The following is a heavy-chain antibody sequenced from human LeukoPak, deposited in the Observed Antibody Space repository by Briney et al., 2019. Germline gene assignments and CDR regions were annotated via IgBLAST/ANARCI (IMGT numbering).Heavy chain of an antibody. D-gene: IGHD3-10*01. CDR1: GGSISSSSYY. V-gene: IGHV4-39*01. CDR2: IYYRGST. J-gene: IGHJ5*02. CDR3: AILGTGRS. Sequence: SETLSLTCTVSGGSISSSSYYWGWIRQPPGRGLEWIGTIYYRGSTYYNPSLKSRVTISVDTSNNQFSLRLSSVTAADTAVYYCAILGTGRSWGQGTLVTVSS.